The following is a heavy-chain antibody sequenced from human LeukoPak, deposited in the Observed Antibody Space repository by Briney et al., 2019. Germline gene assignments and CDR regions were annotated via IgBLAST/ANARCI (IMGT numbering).Heavy chain of an antibody. CDR1: GFTCSSYA. CDR3: AKTLGAYGDYADYSSYYGMDV. J-gene: IGHJ6*04. V-gene: IGHV3-23*01. CDR2: ISGSGGST. Sequence: PGVSLRRSCAASGFTCSSYAMSWVRQAPGKGLEWVSDISGSGGSTYYADSVKGRFTISRDNSKNTLYLQMNRLRPEATAVYYCAKTLGAYGDYADYSSYYGMDVWGKGTTVTVSS. D-gene: IGHD4-17*01.